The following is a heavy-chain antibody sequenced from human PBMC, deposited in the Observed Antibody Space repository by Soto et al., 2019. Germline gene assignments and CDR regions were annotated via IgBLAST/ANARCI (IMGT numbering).Heavy chain of an antibody. D-gene: IGHD5-18*01. CDR2: IYHSGST. Sequence: SENLSLTCAVSGSSISSGGYSWSWIRQPPGKGLEWIGYIYHSGSTYYNPSLKSRVTIAVDRSKNQFPLKLSSVTAADTAVYYCSRSQKRRGYSYGWYFDYWGQGTLVTVSS. V-gene: IGHV4-30-2*01. CDR1: GSSISSGGYS. CDR3: SRSQKRRGYSYGWYFDY. J-gene: IGHJ4*02.